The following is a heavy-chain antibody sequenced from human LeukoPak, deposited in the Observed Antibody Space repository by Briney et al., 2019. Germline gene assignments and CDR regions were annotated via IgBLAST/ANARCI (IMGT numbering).Heavy chain of an antibody. V-gene: IGHV1-18*01. CDR1: GYTFTSYG. J-gene: IGHJ4*02. CDR3: GREGGDGGYFDY. CDR2: ISAYNGNT. Sequence: GASVKVSCKASGYTFTSYGISWVRRPPGQGLEWLGWISAYNGNTNYEQKLKGRVTMTTDTSTSTANMVLRSPRSEDTAVCYCGREGGDGGYFDYWGQGTLVTVSS. D-gene: IGHD3-16*01.